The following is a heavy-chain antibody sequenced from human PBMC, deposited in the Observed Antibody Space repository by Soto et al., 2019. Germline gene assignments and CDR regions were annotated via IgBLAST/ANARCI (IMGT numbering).Heavy chain of an antibody. J-gene: IGHJ4*02. D-gene: IGHD2-15*01. Sequence: GGSLRLSCAASGFTFSSYSMNWVRQAPGKGLEWVSYISSSSSTIYYADSVKGRFTISRDNAKNSLYLQMNSLRDEDTAVYYCARDLKRIRCSGGSCYPTAIFDYWGQGTLVTVSS. V-gene: IGHV3-48*02. CDR3: ARDLKRIRCSGGSCYPTAIFDY. CDR2: ISSSSSTI. CDR1: GFTFSSYS.